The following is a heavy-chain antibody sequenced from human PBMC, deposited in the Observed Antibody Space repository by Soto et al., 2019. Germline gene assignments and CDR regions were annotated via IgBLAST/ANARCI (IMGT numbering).Heavy chain of an antibody. J-gene: IGHJ4*02. CDR3: ARGMFSDY. Sequence: EVQLVESGGGLVQPGGSLRLSCAASGFTFSSYEMNWVRQAPGKGLEWVSYISSSGSTIYYADSVKGRFTISRDNAENSLYRERSSLGAEDRAVYYCARGMFSDYWGQGTLVSVSS. CDR1: GFTFSSYE. D-gene: IGHD3-10*02. V-gene: IGHV3-48*03. CDR2: ISSSGSTI.